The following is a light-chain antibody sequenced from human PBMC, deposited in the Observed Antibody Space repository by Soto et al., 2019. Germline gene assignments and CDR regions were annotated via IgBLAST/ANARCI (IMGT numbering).Light chain of an antibody. CDR3: QQYGRSPMFT. CDR2: GAS. J-gene: IGKJ2*01. CDR1: QSVSSNY. V-gene: IGKV3-20*01. Sequence: EIVLTQSPGTLSLSPGERATLSCRASQSVSSNYLAWYQQKPGQAPRLLISGASTGAAGIPDRFSGSGSGTDFTLTIRRREPEDFAVYFCQQYGRSPMFTFGQGTKLEIK.